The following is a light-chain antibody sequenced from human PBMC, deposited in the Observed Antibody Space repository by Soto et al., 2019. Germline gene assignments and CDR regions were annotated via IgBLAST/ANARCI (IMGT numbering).Light chain of an antibody. V-gene: IGKV1-39*01. CDR3: QQSYSTPPWT. Sequence: DIQMTQSPSSLSAFVGDRVTITCRASQSISSYLNWYQQRPGKAPKLLIYAASSLQSGVPSRFSGSGSGTEFTLTITSLQPEDFATYYWQQSYSTPPWTFGQGTKVEIK. CDR2: AAS. CDR1: QSISSY. J-gene: IGKJ1*01.